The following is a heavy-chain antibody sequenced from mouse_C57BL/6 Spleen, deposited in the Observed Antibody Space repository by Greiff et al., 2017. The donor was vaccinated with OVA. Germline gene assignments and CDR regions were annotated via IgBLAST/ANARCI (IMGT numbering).Heavy chain of an antibody. D-gene: IGHD2-4*01. V-gene: IGHV1-63*01. J-gene: IGHJ2*01. CDR1: GYTFTNYW. CDR2: IYPGGGYT. Sequence: VQLQQSGAELVRPGTSVKMSCKASGYTFTNYWIGWAKQRPGHGLEWIGDIYPGGGYTNYNEKFKGKATLTADNSSSTAYMQFSSLTSEDSAIYYCAREGDDYDGFDYWGQGTTLTVSS. CDR3: AREGDDYDGFDY.